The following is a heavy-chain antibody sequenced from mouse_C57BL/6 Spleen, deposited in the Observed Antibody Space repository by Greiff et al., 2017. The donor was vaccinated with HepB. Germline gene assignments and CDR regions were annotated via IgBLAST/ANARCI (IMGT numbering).Heavy chain of an antibody. Sequence: QVQLKESGAELVKPGASVKISCKASGYAFSSYWMNWVKQRPGKGLEWIGQIYPGDGDTNYNGKFKGKATLTADKSSSTAYMQLSSLTSEDSAVYFCARGNWYAMDYWGQGTSVTVSS. CDR3: ARGNWYAMDY. J-gene: IGHJ4*01. D-gene: IGHD4-1*01. CDR2: IYPGDGDT. CDR1: GYAFSSYW. V-gene: IGHV1-80*01.